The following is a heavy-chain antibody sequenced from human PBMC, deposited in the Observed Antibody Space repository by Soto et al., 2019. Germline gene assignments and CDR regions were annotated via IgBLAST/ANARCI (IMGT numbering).Heavy chain of an antibody. CDR1: GYTFTCYY. CDR3: ARESRGRRLGELFAYFDD. D-gene: IGHD3-10*01. Sequence: XSVKVSCTSSGYTFTCYYMHLVRQAPGQGLEWMGWINPNSGGTNYAQKFQVWVTMTRDTSISTAYMELSRLRSDDTAVYYCARESRGRRLGELFAYFDDWAQGTLVTVSS. V-gene: IGHV1-2*04. CDR2: INPNSGGT. J-gene: IGHJ4*02.